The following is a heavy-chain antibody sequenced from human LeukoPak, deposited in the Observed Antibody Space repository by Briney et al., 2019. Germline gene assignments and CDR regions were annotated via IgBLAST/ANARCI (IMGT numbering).Heavy chain of an antibody. J-gene: IGHJ4*02. V-gene: IGHV1-46*01. CDR1: GYTFTSYY. D-gene: IGHD1-26*01. Sequence: VASVTVSCKASGYTFTSYYMHWVRQAPGQGLEWMGIINPSGGSTSYAQKFQGRVTMTRDTSTSTVYMELSSLRSEDTAVYYCAREEWELAFDYWGQGTLVTVSS. CDR3: AREEWELAFDY. CDR2: INPSGGST.